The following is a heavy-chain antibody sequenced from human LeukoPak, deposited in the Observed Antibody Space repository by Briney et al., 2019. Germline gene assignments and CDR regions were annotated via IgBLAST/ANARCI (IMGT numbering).Heavy chain of an antibody. J-gene: IGHJ5*02. Sequence: PSETLSLTCAVSGGFISSGGYSWSWIRQPPGKGLEWIGYIYHSGSTYYNPSLKSRVTISVDRSKNQFSLKLSSVTAADTAVYYCARATDYYDSSGASNWFDPWGQGTLVTVSS. CDR1: GGFISSGGYS. CDR2: IYHSGST. CDR3: ARATDYYDSSGASNWFDP. V-gene: IGHV4-30-2*01. D-gene: IGHD3-22*01.